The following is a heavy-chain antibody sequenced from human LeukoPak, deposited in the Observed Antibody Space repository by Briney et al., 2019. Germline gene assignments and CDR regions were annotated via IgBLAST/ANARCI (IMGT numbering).Heavy chain of an antibody. CDR1: GFTFSNAW. V-gene: IGHV3-53*01. CDR3: ARNGYTSSWYRN. CDR2: IHSGGST. J-gene: IGHJ4*02. D-gene: IGHD6-13*01. Sequence: GGSLRLSCAASGFTFSNAWMNWVRQAPGKGLEWVSVIHSGGSTYYADSVKGRFTISRDNSKNTLYLQMNSLRAEDTAVYYCARNGYTSSWYRNWGQGTLVTVSS.